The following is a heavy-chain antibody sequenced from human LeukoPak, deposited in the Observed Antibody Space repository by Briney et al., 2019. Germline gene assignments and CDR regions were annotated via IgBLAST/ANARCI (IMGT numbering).Heavy chain of an antibody. CDR1: GDTVTEFA. Sequence: ASVKVSCKVSGDTVTEFAMHWVXXXXGXXXXXXXXXDXXXXAKIXAQNFQGRVTMNEDTSTHTAYMELSSLTFDDTAVYYCATDFRYYQLLISISVRPNFHSWGQGTLVTVSS. V-gene: IGHV1-24*01. CDR3: ATDFRYYQLLISISVRPNFHS. CDR2: XDXXXXAK. J-gene: IGHJ4*02. D-gene: IGHD2-2*01.